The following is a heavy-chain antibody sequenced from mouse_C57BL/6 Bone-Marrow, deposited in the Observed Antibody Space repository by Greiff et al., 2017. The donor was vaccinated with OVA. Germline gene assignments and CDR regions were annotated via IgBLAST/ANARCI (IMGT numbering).Heavy chain of an antibody. J-gene: IGHJ4*01. CDR3: KGGSYGSSYDYAMDY. V-gene: IGHV6-3*01. Sequence: EVMLVESGGGLVQPGGSMKLSCVASGFTFSNYWMNWVRQSPEKGLEWVAQIRLKSDNYATHYAESVIGRFTISRDDSKSSGYLQMNSVRAEDTGIYYCKGGSYGSSYDYAMDYWGQGTAVTVSS. D-gene: IGHD1-1*01. CDR1: GFTFSNYW. CDR2: IRLKSDNYAT.